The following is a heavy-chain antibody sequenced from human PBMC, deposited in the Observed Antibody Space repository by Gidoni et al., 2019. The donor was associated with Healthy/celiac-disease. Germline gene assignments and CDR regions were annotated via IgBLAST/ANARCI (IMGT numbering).Heavy chain of an antibody. J-gene: IGHJ4*02. V-gene: IGHV1-69*01. Sequence: QVQLVQSGAEVKKPGSSVTVACKASGGTFSSYAIRWVRTAPGQGLEWMGGIIPIFGTANYAPKFQGRVTITADESTSTAYMELSSLRSEDTAVYYCARVHSSSWTAVYYFDYWGQGTLVSVSX. CDR2: IIPIFGTA. CDR3: ARVHSSSWTAVYYFDY. CDR1: GGTFSSYA. D-gene: IGHD6-13*01.